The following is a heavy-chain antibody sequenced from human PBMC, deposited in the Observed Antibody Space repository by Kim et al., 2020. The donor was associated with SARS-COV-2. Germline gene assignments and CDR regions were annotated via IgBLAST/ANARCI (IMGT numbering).Heavy chain of an antibody. V-gene: IGHV3-11*01. J-gene: IGHJ4*02. Sequence: STIYYADSVKGRFTISRDNAKNSLYLQMNSLRAEDTAVYYCARNGARSHNYWGQGTLVTVSS. D-gene: IGHD2-8*01. CDR3: ARNGARSHNY. CDR2: STI.